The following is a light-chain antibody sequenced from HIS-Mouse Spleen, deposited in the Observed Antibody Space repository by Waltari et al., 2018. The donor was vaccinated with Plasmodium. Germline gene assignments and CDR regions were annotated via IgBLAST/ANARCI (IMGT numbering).Light chain of an antibody. CDR2: EDS. CDR1: ALPQKY. CDR3: YSTDSSGNHRV. Sequence: SYELTQPPSVSVSPGQTARITCSGDALPQKYAYWYQQKSGQAPVLVIYEDSKRPSGIPERFSGSSSGTMATLTISGAQVEDEADYYCYSTDSSGNHRVFGGGTKLTFL. J-gene: IGLJ3*02. V-gene: IGLV3-10*01.